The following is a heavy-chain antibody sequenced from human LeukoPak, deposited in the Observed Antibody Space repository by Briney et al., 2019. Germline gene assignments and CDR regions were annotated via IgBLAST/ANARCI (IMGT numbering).Heavy chain of an antibody. D-gene: IGHD6-13*01. Sequence: SGGSLRLSCAASGFTFSDYYMSWIRQAPGKGLEWVSAISSSGGSTYYADSVKGRFTISRDNSKNTLYLQMNSLRAEDTAVYYCAKYCGYSSSWYKLGFDYWGQGTLVTVSS. CDR2: ISSSGGST. CDR1: GFTFSDYY. CDR3: AKYCGYSSSWYKLGFDY. V-gene: IGHV3-23*01. J-gene: IGHJ4*02.